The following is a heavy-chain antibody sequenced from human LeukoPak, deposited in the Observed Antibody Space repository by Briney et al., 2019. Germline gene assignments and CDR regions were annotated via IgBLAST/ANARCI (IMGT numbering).Heavy chain of an antibody. CDR2: INPSGGST. J-gene: IGHJ4*02. CDR3: ARDILPSYSGYDRTLPDY. Sequence: ASVKVSCKASGYTFTSYYMHWVRQAPGQGLEWMGIINPSGGSTSYAQKFQGRVTMTRDTSTSTVYMELSSLRSEDTAVYYCARDILPSYSGYDRTLPDYWGQGALVTVSS. D-gene: IGHD5-12*01. CDR1: GYTFTSYY. V-gene: IGHV1-46*01.